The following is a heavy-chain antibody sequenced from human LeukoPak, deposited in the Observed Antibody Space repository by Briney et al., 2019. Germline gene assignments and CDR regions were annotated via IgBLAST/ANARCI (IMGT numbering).Heavy chain of an antibody. V-gene: IGHV4-39*07. J-gene: IGHJ5*02. CDR2: IYYSGST. CDR1: GGSISSGSYY. CDR3: ARGQGSSYGSFDP. D-gene: IGHD5-18*01. Sequence: SQTLSLTCTVSGGSISSGSYYWGWIRQPPGKGLEWIGSIYYSGSTYYNPSLKSRVTISVDTSKNQFSLKLSSVTAADTAVYYCARGQGSSYGSFDPWGQGTLVTVSS.